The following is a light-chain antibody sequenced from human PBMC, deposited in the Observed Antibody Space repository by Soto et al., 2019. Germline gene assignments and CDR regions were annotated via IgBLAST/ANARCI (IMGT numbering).Light chain of an antibody. V-gene: IGLV2-14*03. J-gene: IGLJ2*01. CDR3: SSYTSGRPLVV. CDR2: DVN. Sequence: QSVLTQPASVSGSPGQSITISCTGTSGDVGGYNFVSWYQQHPGKVPKLIIYDVNNRPSGVSDRFSGSKSGNMASLTISGLQADDEAAYYCSSYTSGRPLVVLGGGTKVTVL. CDR1: SGDVGGYNF.